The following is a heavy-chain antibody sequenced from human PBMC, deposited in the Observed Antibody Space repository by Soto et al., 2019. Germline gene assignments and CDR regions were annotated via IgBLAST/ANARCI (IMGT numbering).Heavy chain of an antibody. CDR2: ISSSGSTI. D-gene: IGHD2-2*01. Sequence: GGSLRLSCAASGFTFSSYEMNWVRQAPGKGLEWVSYISSSGSTIYYADSVKGRFTISRDNAKNSLYLQMNSLRAEDTAVYYCARDLRHIVVVPAAVAQFDPWGQGTLVTVSS. CDR3: ARDLRHIVVVPAAVAQFDP. J-gene: IGHJ5*02. V-gene: IGHV3-48*03. CDR1: GFTFSSYE.